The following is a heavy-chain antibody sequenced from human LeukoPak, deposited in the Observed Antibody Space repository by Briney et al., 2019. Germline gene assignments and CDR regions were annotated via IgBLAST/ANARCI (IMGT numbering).Heavy chain of an antibody. J-gene: IGHJ4*02. CDR3: ARRGSSGRSFDY. CDR2: INHSGST. Sequence: SETLSLTCAVYGGSFSGYYWSWIRQPPGKGLEWIGEINHSGSTYYDPSLKSRVTISVDTSKNQVSLKVNSVTAADTAVYYCARRGSSGRSFDYWGQGTLVIVSS. V-gene: IGHV4-34*01. D-gene: IGHD6-25*01. CDR1: GGSFSGYY.